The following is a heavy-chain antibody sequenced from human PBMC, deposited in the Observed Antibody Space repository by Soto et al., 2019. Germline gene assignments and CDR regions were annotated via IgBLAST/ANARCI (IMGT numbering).Heavy chain of an antibody. CDR1: GFTFSSYS. J-gene: IGHJ6*02. D-gene: IGHD4-4*01. V-gene: IGHV3-21*01. CDR3: ARDPPSYSNYDPYYYYYGMDV. CDR2: ISSSSSYI. Sequence: EVQLVESGGGLVKPGGSLRLSCAASGFTFSSYSMNWVRQAPGKGLEWVSSISSSSSYIYYADSVKGRFTISRDNAKNALYLQMNSLRAEDTAVYYCARDPPSYSNYDPYYYYYGMDVWGQGTTVTVSS.